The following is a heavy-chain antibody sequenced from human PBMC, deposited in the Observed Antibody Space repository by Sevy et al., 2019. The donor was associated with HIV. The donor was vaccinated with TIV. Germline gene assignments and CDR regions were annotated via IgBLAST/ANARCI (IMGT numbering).Heavy chain of an antibody. CDR3: AKVDVVVPVADYGLDV. CDR1: GFTFSNYA. D-gene: IGHD2-2*01. J-gene: IGHJ6*02. Sequence: EGSLRLSCAASGFTFSNYAMSWVRQAPGKELEWVSSISRSGGSTYYADSVKGRFTISRDNSKNTLYLQMNSLRAEETAVYYCAKVDVVVPVADYGLDVWGQGTTVTVSS. V-gene: IGHV3-23*01. CDR2: ISRSGGST.